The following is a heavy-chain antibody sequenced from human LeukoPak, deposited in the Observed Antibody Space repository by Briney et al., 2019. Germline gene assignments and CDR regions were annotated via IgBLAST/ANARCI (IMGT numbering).Heavy chain of an antibody. D-gene: IGHD6-19*01. CDR3: ARLPGLYSSSFDK. J-gene: IGHJ4*02. V-gene: IGHV4-39*02. CDR1: GDSFTRSTYY. Sequence: PSATLSLTCSVSGDSFTRSTYYWAWIRQTPRKGLEWIATLYQRGSRYYNPSLESRVTMSIVANRCSLKLRSVTATDSGVYYCARLPGLYSSSFDKWGRGALV. CDR2: LYQRGSR.